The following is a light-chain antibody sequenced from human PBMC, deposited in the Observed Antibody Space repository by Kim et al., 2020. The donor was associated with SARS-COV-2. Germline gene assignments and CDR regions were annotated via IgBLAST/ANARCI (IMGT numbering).Light chain of an antibody. Sequence: GDRVTITCRASQDISNWLAWYQQKAGKAPNLLIYGASSLQSGVPSRFSGSGSGTDFTLTISSLQPEDFATYYCQQANSFPITFGQGTRLEIK. CDR3: QQANSFPIT. J-gene: IGKJ5*01. CDR2: GAS. CDR1: QDISNW. V-gene: IGKV1D-12*01.